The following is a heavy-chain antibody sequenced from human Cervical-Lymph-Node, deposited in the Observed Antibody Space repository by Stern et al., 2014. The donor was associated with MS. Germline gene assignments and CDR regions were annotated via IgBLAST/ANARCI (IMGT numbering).Heavy chain of an antibody. J-gene: IGHJ5*02. CDR1: GGSLGNHF. V-gene: IGHV4-59*11. Sequence: VQLVESGPGLWRPSETLPLTCKVSGGSLGNHFWSWIRQPPGKGLEWIGYIYYSGTTNYNASLKGRVAISIDTSRTQFSLRLSSVTAADTAVYYCARATDLWGQGTLVAVSS. CDR3: ARATDL. CDR2: IYYSGTT.